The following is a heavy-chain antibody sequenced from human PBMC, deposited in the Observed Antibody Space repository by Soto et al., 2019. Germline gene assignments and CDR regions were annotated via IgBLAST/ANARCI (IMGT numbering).Heavy chain of an antibody. CDR1: GGSISSGGYY. D-gene: IGHD3-10*01. J-gene: IGHJ4*02. CDR2: IYYSGST. V-gene: IGHV4-61*08. Sequence: SETLSLTCAVSGGSISSGGYYWSWIRQPPGKGLEWIGYIYYSGSTNYNPSLKSRVTISVDTSKNQFSLKLSSVTAADTAVYSCAREAEVRGIYDYWGQGTLVTVS. CDR3: AREAEVRGIYDY.